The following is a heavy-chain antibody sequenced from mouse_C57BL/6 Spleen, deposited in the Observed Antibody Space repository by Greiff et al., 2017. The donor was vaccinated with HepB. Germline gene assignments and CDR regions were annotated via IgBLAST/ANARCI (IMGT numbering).Heavy chain of an antibody. J-gene: IGHJ1*03. CDR2: IDPSDSYT. Sequence: QVQLQQPGAELVKPGASVKLSCKASGYTFTSYWMQWVKQRPGQGLEWIGEIDPSDSYTNYNQKFKGKATLTVDTSSSTAYMQLSSLTSEDSAVYYCARGGITTAHWYFDVWGTGTTVTVSS. D-gene: IGHD1-2*01. CDR3: ARGGITTAHWYFDV. CDR1: GYTFTSYW. V-gene: IGHV1-50*01.